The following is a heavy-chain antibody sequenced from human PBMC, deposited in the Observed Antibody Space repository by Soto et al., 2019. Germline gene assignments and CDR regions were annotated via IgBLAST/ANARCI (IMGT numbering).Heavy chain of an antibody. V-gene: IGHV4-31*03. D-gene: IGHD3-10*01. CDR3: ARDGSMVRGVRGVDY. Sequence: QVQLQESGPGLVKPSQTLSLTCTVSGGSISSGGYYWSWIRQHPGKGLEWIGYIYYSGSTYYNPSLKSRVTISVDTSKNQFSLKLSSVTAADTAVYYCARDGSMVRGVRGVDYWGQGTLVTVSS. CDR2: IYYSGST. J-gene: IGHJ4*02. CDR1: GGSISSGGYY.